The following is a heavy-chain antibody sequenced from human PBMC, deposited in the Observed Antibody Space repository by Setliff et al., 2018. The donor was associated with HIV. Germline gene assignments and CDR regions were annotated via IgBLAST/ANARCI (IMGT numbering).Heavy chain of an antibody. CDR2: IYSSGTT. Sequence: SETLSLTCTVSGASISSGNYYWSWIRQPAGKGLEWIGYIYSSGTTQYNPSVESRVTMSLDTSRDQFSLNLRSVTAADTAVYFCARLIHTGLLYFDFWGLGTLVTVSS. CDR3: ARLIHTGLLYFDF. CDR1: GASISSGNYY. D-gene: IGHD2-8*02. V-gene: IGHV4-61*09. J-gene: IGHJ4*02.